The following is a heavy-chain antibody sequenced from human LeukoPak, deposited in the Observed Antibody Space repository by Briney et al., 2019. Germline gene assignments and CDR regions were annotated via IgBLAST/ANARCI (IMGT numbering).Heavy chain of an antibody. V-gene: IGHV3-11*01. CDR1: GFTFSDYY. CDR3: ARSRLYRSSGYSYGY. J-gene: IGHJ4*02. D-gene: IGHD5-18*01. Sequence: PGGSLRLSCAASGFTFSDYYMSWVRQAPGKGLEWVSYISSSGSTIYYADSVKGRFTISRDNAKNSLYLQMNSLRAEDTAVYYSARSRLYRSSGYSYGYRGQGTLVTVSS. CDR2: ISSSGSTI.